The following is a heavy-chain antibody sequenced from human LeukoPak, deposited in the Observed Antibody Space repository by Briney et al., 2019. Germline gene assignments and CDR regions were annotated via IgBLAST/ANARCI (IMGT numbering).Heavy chain of an antibody. Sequence: SQTLSLTCTVSGGSISSGSYYWSWIRQPPGKGLEWIGRIHTSGSTNYNPSLKSRVTMSVDTSKNQFSLNLSSVTAADTAVYYCARDGGSGWYNYWGQGTLVTVSS. CDR3: ARDGGSGWYNY. CDR1: GGSISSGSYY. V-gene: IGHV4-61*02. CDR2: IHTSGST. J-gene: IGHJ4*02. D-gene: IGHD6-19*01.